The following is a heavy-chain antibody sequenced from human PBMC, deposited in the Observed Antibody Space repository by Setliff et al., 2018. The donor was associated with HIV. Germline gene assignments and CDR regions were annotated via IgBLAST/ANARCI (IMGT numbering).Heavy chain of an antibody. CDR3: ARHAGGYPFYYYYYYMDV. CDR1: GGSISSYY. V-gene: IGHV4-59*08. Sequence: SETLSLTCPVSGGSISSYYWSWIRQPPGKGLEWIGYIYYSGSTNYNPSLKSRVTISVDTSKNQFSLKLSSVTAADTAVYYCARHAGGYPFYYYYYYMDVWGKGTTVTVSS. CDR2: IYYSGST. D-gene: IGHD3-22*01. J-gene: IGHJ6*03.